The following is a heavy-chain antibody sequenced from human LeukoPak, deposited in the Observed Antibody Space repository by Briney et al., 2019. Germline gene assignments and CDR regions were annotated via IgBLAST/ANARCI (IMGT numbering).Heavy chain of an antibody. D-gene: IGHD6-13*01. Sequence: GASVTVSCKASGYTFTNFYTHRVRQAPGQGLEWMGWINPDSGDSNYTQHFQGRVTMTRDTSISTAYMELSRLRSDDTAVYYCARGSSNWSTRFHSWGQGTLVTVSS. CDR3: ARGSSNWSTRFHS. CDR1: GYTFTNFY. CDR2: INPDSGDS. J-gene: IGHJ4*02. V-gene: IGHV1-2*02.